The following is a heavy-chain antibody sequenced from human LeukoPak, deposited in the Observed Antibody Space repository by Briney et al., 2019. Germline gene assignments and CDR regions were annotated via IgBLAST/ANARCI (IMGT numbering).Heavy chain of an antibody. Sequence: PGGSLRLSCAASGFTFSSYEMNWVRQAPGKGLEWVSYISSSGSTIYYADSVKGRFTISRDNAKNTLYLQMNSLRAEDTAVYYCARPYGDSNPYYYYGMDVWGKGTTVTVSS. V-gene: IGHV3-48*03. CDR3: ARPYGDSNPYYYYGMDV. D-gene: IGHD4-17*01. CDR2: ISSSGSTI. J-gene: IGHJ6*04. CDR1: GFTFSSYE.